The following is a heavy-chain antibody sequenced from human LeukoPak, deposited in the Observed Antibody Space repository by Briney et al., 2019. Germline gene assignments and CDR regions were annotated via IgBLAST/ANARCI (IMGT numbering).Heavy chain of an antibody. J-gene: IGHJ4*02. D-gene: IGHD2-21*02. V-gene: IGHV3-7*01. CDR3: AREGVTPY. Sequence: GGSLRLSCAASGFTFSGHWMTWVRQAPGKRLEWVANIKEDGSGKFYADSVEGRFTVSRDNAKNSLSLQMNSLRAEDTAVYYCAREGVTPYWGQGTLVTVSS. CDR2: IKEDGSGK. CDR1: GFTFSGHW.